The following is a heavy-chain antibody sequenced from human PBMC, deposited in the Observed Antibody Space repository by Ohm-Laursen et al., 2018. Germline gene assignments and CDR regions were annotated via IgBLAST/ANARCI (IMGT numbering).Heavy chain of an antibody. CDR3: AREAKSYGYVFVY. J-gene: IGHJ4*02. D-gene: IGHD5-18*01. Sequence: ASVKVSCKASGYTFTSYDINWVRQATGQGLEWMGWMNPNSGNTGYAQKFQGRVAMTRNTSISTAYMELSSLRSEDTAVYYCAREAKSYGYVFVYWGQGTLVTVSS. CDR2: MNPNSGNT. V-gene: IGHV1-8*01. CDR1: GYTFTSYD.